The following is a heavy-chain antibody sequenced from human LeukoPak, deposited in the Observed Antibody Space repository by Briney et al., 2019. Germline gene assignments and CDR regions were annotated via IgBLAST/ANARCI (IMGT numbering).Heavy chain of an antibody. Sequence: GASVKVSCKASGYTFTSYDINWVRQATGQGREWMGWMNPNSGNTGYPHKFQGRATMNMNTSRITAYMEVSSLRSEDTAVYYCARVRFSDFWSGYYTCMDVWGQGDTVTVSS. V-gene: IGHV1-8*01. CDR1: GYTFTSYD. CDR2: MNPNSGNT. J-gene: IGHJ6*02. CDR3: ARVRFSDFWSGYYTCMDV. D-gene: IGHD3-3*01.